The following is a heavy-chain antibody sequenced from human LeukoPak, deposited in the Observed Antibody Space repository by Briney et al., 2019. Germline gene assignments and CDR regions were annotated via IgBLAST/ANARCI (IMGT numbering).Heavy chain of an antibody. CDR2: ISGSGGST. J-gene: IGHJ4*02. Sequence: GGSLRLSCAASGFTFSRYAMSWVRQAPGKGLEWVSAISGSGGSTYYADSVKGRFTISRDNSKNTLYLQMNSLRAEDTAVYYCAKALRYSSSWYYFDYWGQGTLVTVSS. CDR3: AKALRYSSSWYYFDY. CDR1: GFTFSRYA. V-gene: IGHV3-23*01. D-gene: IGHD6-13*01.